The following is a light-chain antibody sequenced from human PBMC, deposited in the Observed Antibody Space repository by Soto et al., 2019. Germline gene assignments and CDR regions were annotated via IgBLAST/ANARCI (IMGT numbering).Light chain of an antibody. CDR3: QSYDSSLTGWV. Sequence: QSALTQPASVSGSPGQSITISCTGTSSDIGGSNYVSWYQHHPGRAPKLIISDVSDRPSGVSNHFSGSKSGTSASLDITALQAVDEADYYCQSYDSSLTGWVFGGGTKLTVL. CDR1: SSDIGGSNY. J-gene: IGLJ3*02. CDR2: DVS. V-gene: IGLV2-14*01.